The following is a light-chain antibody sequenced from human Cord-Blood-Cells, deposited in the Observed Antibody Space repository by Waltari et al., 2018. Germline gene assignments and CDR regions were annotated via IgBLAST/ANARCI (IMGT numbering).Light chain of an antibody. V-gene: IGLV2-14*01. CDR1: SSDAGGYNY. CDR2: DVS. CDR3: SSYTSSSTLV. J-gene: IGLJ3*02. Sequence: QSALTQPTSVSGSPGQSITIPCTGTSSDAGGYNYVSWYQQHPGKAPKLMIYDVSKRPSGVSNRFSGSKSGNTASLTISGLQAEDEADYYRSSYTSSSTLVFGGGTKLTVL.